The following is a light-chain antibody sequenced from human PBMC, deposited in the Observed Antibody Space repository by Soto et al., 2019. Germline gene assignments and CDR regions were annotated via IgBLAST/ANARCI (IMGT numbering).Light chain of an antibody. CDR2: EVT. J-gene: IGLJ2*01. CDR3: SSYAGSNNVI. Sequence: QSALTQPPSASGSPVQSVAISCTGTSSDVGGNNYVSWYQQHPGKAPKLMVYEVTKRPSGVSDRFSGSKSGNTASLTVSGLQAEDEADYYCSSYAGSNNVIFGGGTKLTVL. CDR1: SSDVGGNNY. V-gene: IGLV2-8*01.